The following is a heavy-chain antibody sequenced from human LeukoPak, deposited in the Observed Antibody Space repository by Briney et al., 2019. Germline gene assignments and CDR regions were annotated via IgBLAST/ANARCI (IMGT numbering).Heavy chain of an antibody. CDR2: IYHSGST. CDR1: GGSVSSSKW. V-gene: IGHV4-4*02. CDR3: ARGSLRYFDWLLSRNDAFDI. Sequence: SETLSLTCVVSGGSVSSSKWWSWVRQPPGKGLEWIGYIYHSGSTYYNPSLKSRVTISVDRSKNQFSLKLSSVTAADTAVYYCARGSLRYFDWLLSRNDAFDIWGQGTMVTVSS. D-gene: IGHD3-9*01. J-gene: IGHJ3*02.